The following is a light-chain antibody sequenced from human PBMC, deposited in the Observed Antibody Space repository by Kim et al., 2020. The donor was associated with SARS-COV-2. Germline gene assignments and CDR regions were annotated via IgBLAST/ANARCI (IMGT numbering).Light chain of an antibody. Sequence: QSVLTQPPSVSGAPGQRVTISCTGNNSNIGAGYDVHWYQQLPGTAPKFLIYRNDNRPSEVPDRFSGSKSGTSASLAITGLQAEDEAYYYCQSYDSSLSDVVFGGGTQLTVL. CDR2: RND. J-gene: IGLJ2*01. V-gene: IGLV1-40*01. CDR3: QSYDSSLSDVV. CDR1: NSNIGAGYD.